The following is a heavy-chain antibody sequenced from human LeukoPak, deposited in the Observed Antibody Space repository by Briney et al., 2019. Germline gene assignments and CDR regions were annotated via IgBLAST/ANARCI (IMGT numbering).Heavy chain of an antibody. V-gene: IGHV1-18*01. CDR3: AREGTDIAARPGYMDV. J-gene: IGHJ6*03. D-gene: IGHD6-6*01. CDR1: GYTFTSYA. Sequence: ASVKVSCKASGYTFTSYAISWVRRAPGQGLERMGGITGYNGNTKYAQKLPGRVTMTTDSSASTDYMELRSLRSDDTAVYYCAREGTDIAARPGYMDVWGKGTTVTVSS. CDR2: ITGYNGNT.